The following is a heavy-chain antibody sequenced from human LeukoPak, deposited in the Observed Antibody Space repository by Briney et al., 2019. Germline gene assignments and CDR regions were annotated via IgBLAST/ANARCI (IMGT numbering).Heavy chain of an antibody. D-gene: IGHD6-19*01. CDR2: VDGGGSST. CDR1: GFTFSNHW. J-gene: IGHJ4*01. CDR3: ARGLGSSGGAYVGDY. Sequence: AGGSLRLSCAASGFTFSNHWMHWVRHVPGKGPVWVSRVDGGGSSTSYADSVKGRFSISRDNAKSTLYLQMNSLIVEDTAVYYCARGLGSSGGAYVGDYWGHGTLVTVSS. V-gene: IGHV3-74*01.